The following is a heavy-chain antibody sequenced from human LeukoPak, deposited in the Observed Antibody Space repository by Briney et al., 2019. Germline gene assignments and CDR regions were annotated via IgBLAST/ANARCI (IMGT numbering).Heavy chain of an antibody. CDR1: GGSISSGSYY. D-gene: IGHD3-16*01. J-gene: IGHJ5*02. CDR2: IYTSGST. V-gene: IGHV4-61*02. CDR3: ARKPLEGEWFDP. Sequence: SETLSLTCTVSGGSISSGSYYWSWIRQPAGKGLEWIGCIYTSGSTNYNPSLKSRVTISVDTSKNQFSLKLSSVTAADTAVYYCARKPLEGEWFDPWGQGTLVTVSS.